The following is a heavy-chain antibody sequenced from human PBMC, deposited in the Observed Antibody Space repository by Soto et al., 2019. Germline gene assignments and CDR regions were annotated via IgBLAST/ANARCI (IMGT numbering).Heavy chain of an antibody. CDR1: GGTFSTYA. D-gene: IGHD6-19*01. CDR3: ARPKGTYSSGYYYFDF. V-gene: IGHV1-69*01. J-gene: IGHJ4*02. CDR2: IIPLFGTA. Sequence: QVQLEQSGAEVKQPGSSVRVSCKTSGGTFSTYAINWVRQAPGQGLEWMGAIIPLFGTADYSQKFQGRVPSTADESTSTANMELSRLRSEDTAVYFCARPKGTYSSGYYYFDFWGQGTLVTVSS.